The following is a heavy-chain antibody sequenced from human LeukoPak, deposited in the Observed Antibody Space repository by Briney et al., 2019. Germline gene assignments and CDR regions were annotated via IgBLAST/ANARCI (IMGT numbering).Heavy chain of an antibody. CDR2: ISAYNGNT. J-gene: IGHJ4*02. D-gene: IGHD3-22*01. V-gene: IGHV1-18*01. CDR1: GYTFTSYG. Sequence: ASVKVSCKASGYTFTSYGISWVRQAPGQGLEWMGWISAYNGNTNYAQKLQGRVTMTTDASTSTAYMELRSLRSEDTAVYYCARVFGSYYYDSSGYRMGDYWGQGTLVTVSS. CDR3: ARVFGSYYYDSSGYRMGDY.